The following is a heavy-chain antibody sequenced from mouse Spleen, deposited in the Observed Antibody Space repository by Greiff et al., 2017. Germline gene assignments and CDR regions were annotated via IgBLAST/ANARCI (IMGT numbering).Heavy chain of an antibody. CDR1: GYTFTSYW. D-gene: IGHD1-1*01. Sequence: QVQLQQPGAELVRPGSSVKLSCKASGYTFTSYWMHWVKQRPIQGLEWIGNIDPSDSETHYNQKFKDKATLTVDKSSSTAYMQLSSLTSEDSAVYYSARPLNYYGSSYGWYFDVWGAGTTVTVSS. J-gene: IGHJ1*01. V-gene: IGHV1-52*01. CDR2: IDPSDSET. CDR3: ARPLNYYGSSYGWYFDV.